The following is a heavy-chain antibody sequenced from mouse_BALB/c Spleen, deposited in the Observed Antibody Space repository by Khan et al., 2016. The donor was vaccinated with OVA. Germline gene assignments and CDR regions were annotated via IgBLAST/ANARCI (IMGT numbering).Heavy chain of an antibody. CDR2: INTHSGVP. CDR1: GYTFTTAG. CDR3: ARGGAAYYRNDGGAMEY. D-gene: IGHD2-14*01. V-gene: IGHV9-4*02. J-gene: IGHJ4*01. Sequence: QIQLVQSGPELKKPGETVRISCKASGYTFTTAGIQWVQKMPGKGLKWIGWINTHSGVPKYAEDFKGRFAFSLEISVSTAYLQITNLKNEDTAKYFCARGGAAYYRNDGGAMEYWGQGTSGTVSS.